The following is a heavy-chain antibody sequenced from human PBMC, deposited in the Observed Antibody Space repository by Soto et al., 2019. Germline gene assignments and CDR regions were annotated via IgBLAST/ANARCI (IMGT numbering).Heavy chain of an antibody. Sequence: LSLTCTVSGASVSSGSYYWSWIRQAPGKGLEWVSYISSSGSTIYYADSVKGRFTISRDNAKNSLYQQMNSLRAEDTAVYYCARAMDYYDSSGFDYWGQGTLVTVSS. D-gene: IGHD3-22*01. CDR1: GASVSSGSYY. V-gene: IGHV3-11*01. CDR3: ARAMDYYDSSGFDY. J-gene: IGHJ4*02. CDR2: ISSSGSTI.